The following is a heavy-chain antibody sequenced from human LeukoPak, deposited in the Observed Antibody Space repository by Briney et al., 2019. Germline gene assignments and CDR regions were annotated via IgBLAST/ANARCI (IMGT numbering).Heavy chain of an antibody. CDR2: ISAYNGNT. CDR1: GYTFSDYG. D-gene: IGHD3-16*01. Sequence: ASVKVSCKASGYTFSDYGVSWVRQAPGQGLEWMGRISAYNGNTNYAQKLQGRVTMTTDTSTSTAYMELRSLRSDDTAVYYCARDSRGSRIQEFWGQGTLVTVSS. J-gene: IGHJ4*02. V-gene: IGHV1-18*01. CDR3: ARDSRGSRIQEF.